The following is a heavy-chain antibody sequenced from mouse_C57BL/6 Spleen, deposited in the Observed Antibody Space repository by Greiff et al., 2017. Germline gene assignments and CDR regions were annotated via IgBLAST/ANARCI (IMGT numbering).Heavy chain of an antibody. Sequence: QVQLQQSGAELVRPGASVKLSCKASGYTFTDYYINWVKQRPGQGLEWIARIYPGSGNTYYNEKFKGKATLTAEKSSSTAYMRLSSLTSEDSAVYSCARGYAYFDDWGQGTTLTVSS. D-gene: IGHD6-5*01. CDR3: ARGYAYFDD. CDR2: IYPGSGNT. V-gene: IGHV1-76*01. CDR1: GYTFTDYY. J-gene: IGHJ2*01.